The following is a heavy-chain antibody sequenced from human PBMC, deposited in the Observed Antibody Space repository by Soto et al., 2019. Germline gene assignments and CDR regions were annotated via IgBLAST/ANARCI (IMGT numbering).Heavy chain of an antibody. Sequence: QVQLVQSGAEVKKPGSSVKVSCKASGGTFSSYTISWVRQAPGQGLEWMGRIIPILGIANYAQKFQGRVTITSDKSKRPADSELSRLRSEDTAVYYCAMDYCSSTSCYRDYRGQGTLVTVSS. CDR1: GGTFSSYT. J-gene: IGHJ4*02. D-gene: IGHD2-2*02. CDR2: IIPILGIA. CDR3: AMDYCSSTSCYRDY. V-gene: IGHV1-69*02.